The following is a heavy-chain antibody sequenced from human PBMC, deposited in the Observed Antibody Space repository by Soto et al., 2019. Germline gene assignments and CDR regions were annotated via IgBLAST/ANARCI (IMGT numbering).Heavy chain of an antibody. J-gene: IGHJ4*02. Sequence: ASVKVSFKASGYPFTGYYMHLVRQAPGQGLEWMGWINPNSGGTNYAQKFQGRVTMTRDTSISTAYMELSRLRSDDTAVYYCARAGRTYYYDSSGYYLGYWGQGTMVTVSS. D-gene: IGHD3-22*01. CDR2: INPNSGGT. CDR3: ARAGRTYYYDSSGYYLGY. CDR1: GYPFTGYY. V-gene: IGHV1-2*02.